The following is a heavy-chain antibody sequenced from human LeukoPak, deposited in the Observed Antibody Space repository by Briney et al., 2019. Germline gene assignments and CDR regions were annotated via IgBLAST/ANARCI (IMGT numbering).Heavy chain of an antibody. J-gene: IGHJ6*02. Sequence: YHSGSTYYNPSLKSRVTISVDTSKNQFSRQLSSVTAADTAVYYCAREDWLLLPSYYYGMDVWGQGTTVTVSS. CDR2: YHSGST. CDR3: AREDWLLLPSYYYGMDV. D-gene: IGHD3-9*01. V-gene: IGHV4-30-2*04.